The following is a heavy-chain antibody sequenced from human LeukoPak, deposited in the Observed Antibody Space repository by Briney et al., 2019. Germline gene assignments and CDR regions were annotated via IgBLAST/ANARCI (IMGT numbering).Heavy chain of an antibody. CDR1: GFTFSSYW. CDR2: INSDGRST. V-gene: IGHV3-74*01. D-gene: IGHD6-13*01. J-gene: IGHJ6*02. CDR3: ARYRSSWSDYYYYGMDV. Sequence: HPGGSLRLSCAASGFTFSSYWMHWVRHAPGKGLVWVSRINSDGRSTSYADSVKGRFTISRDDAKNTLYLQMNSLRAEDTAVYYCARYRSSWSDYYYYGMDVWGQGTTVTVSS.